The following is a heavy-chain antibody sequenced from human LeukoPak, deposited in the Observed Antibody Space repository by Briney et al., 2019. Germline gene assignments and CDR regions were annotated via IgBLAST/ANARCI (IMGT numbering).Heavy chain of an antibody. CDR3: ATPPSLFTSSYEYFQH. V-gene: IGHV3-23*01. CDR2: ISASGGST. J-gene: IGHJ1*01. Sequence: PGGSLRLSCAASGFTFSSSAMSWVRQVPGKGLEWVSGISASGGSTSYADSVRGRFTISRDNSKNTLYLHMNSLRAEDTAVYYCATPPSLFTSSYEYFQHWGQGTLVTVSS. D-gene: IGHD2-2*01. CDR1: GFTFSSSA.